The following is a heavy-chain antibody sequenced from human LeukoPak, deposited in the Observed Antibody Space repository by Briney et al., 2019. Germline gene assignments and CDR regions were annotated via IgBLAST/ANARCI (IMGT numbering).Heavy chain of an antibody. D-gene: IGHD3-10*01. CDR2: IYYSGST. V-gene: IGHV4-59*01. CDR3: ARGITMVPYYFDC. Sequence: SATLSLTCTVSGGSISSYYGSWVRQPPGKGLEWIGYIYYSGSTNYNPSLKSRVTISVDTSKNQFSLKLSSVTAADTAVYYCARGITMVPYYFDCWGQGTLVTVSS. CDR1: GGSISSYY. J-gene: IGHJ4*02.